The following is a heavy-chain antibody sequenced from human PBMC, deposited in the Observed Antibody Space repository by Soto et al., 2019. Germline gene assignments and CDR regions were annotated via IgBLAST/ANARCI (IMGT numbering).Heavy chain of an antibody. CDR2: INHSGST. CDR3: ARGRGPRYCSGGSCYSGMGNWFDP. J-gene: IGHJ5*02. V-gene: IGHV4-34*01. D-gene: IGHD2-15*01. CDR1: GGSFSGYY. Sequence: PSETLSLTCAVYGGSFSGYYWSWIRQPPGKGLEWIGEINHSGSTNYNPSLKSRVTISVDTSKNQFSLKLSSVTAADTAVYYCARGRGPRYCSGGSCYSGMGNWFDPWGQGTLVTVSS.